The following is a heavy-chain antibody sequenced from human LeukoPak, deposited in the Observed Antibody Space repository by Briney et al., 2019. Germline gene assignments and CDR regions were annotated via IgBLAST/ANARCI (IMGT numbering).Heavy chain of an antibody. CDR1: GFTFSSYA. CDR2: ISGSGGDT. D-gene: IGHD1-26*01. J-gene: IGHJ4*02. Sequence: GGSLRLSCAASGFTFSSYAMRWVRQAPGKGPEWVSGISGSGGDTNYADSVKGRFTISRDNSKNTLYLQMNSLRAEDTAVYYCAKAPSAIVGAPLFWGQGTLVAVSS. CDR3: AKAPSAIVGAPLF. V-gene: IGHV3-23*01.